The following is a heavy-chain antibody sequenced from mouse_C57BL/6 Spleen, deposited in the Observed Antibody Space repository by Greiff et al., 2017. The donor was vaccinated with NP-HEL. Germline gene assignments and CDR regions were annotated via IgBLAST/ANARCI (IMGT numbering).Heavy chain of an antibody. D-gene: IGHD1-1*01. CDR3: AIHSYGSSPWYYFDY. V-gene: IGHV1-39*01. CDR1: GYSFTDYN. Sequence: VQLKESGPELVKPGASVKISCKASGYSFTDYNMNWVKQSNGKSLEWIGVINPNYGTTSYNQKFKGKATLTVDQSSSTTDMQLNSLTSEDSAVYDCAIHSYGSSPWYYFDYWGQGTTLTVSS. J-gene: IGHJ2*01. CDR2: INPNYGTT.